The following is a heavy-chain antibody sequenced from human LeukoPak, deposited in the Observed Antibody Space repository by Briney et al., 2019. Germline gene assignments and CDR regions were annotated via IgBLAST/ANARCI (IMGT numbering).Heavy chain of an antibody. CDR3: ARTGYSSSWHLQH. D-gene: IGHD6-13*01. CDR2: IYPGDSDT. CDR1: GYSFTSYW. Sequence: GESLKISCKGSGYSFTSYWIGWVRQMPGKGLEWMGIIYPGDSDTRYRPSFQGQVTISADKSISTAYLQWSSLKASDTAMYYCARTGYSSSWHLQHWGQGTLVTVSS. V-gene: IGHV5-51*01. J-gene: IGHJ1*01.